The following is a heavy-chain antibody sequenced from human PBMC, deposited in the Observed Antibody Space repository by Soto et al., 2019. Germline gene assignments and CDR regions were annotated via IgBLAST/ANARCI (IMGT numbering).Heavy chain of an antibody. D-gene: IGHD2-2*02. CDR2: IIPIFNST. V-gene: IGHV1-69*06. J-gene: IGHJ4*02. CDR3: AREGRGKKAGYNGLVSLGY. Sequence: QVQLVQSGAEVKTPRSSLKVSCKVSGSRFSNYVISWVRQAPGHGLEWLGRIIPIFNSTKYAQSFQGRVTITAHKSTSTASLELSSLRSDDTAVYYCAREGRGKKAGYNGLVSLGYWGQGTLVTVSS. CDR1: GSRFSNYV.